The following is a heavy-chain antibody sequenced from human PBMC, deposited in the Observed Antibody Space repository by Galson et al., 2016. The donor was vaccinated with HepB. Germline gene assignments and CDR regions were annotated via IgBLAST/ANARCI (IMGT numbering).Heavy chain of an antibody. CDR2: IIPIFVTT. J-gene: IGHJ6*02. D-gene: IGHD6-13*01. CDR3: ARWQKFSSSWYRAYYYYYYGMDV. CDR1: GDSFNTYA. Sequence: SVKVSCKASGDSFNTYAFSWVRQAPGEGLEWMGGIIPIFVTTSYAQKFQGRVTITADESTSTVYMELSSLTSEDTAVYYCARWQKFSSSWYRAYYYYYYGMDVWGQGTTVTVSS. V-gene: IGHV1-69*13.